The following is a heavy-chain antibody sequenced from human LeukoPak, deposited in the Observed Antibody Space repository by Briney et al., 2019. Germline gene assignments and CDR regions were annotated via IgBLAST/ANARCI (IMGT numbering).Heavy chain of an antibody. D-gene: IGHD2-2*01. CDR1: GYTFTGYC. J-gene: IGHJ6*04. CDR2: INPNSGGT. Sequence: GASVKVSCKASGYTFTGYCMHWVRQAPGQGLEWMGWINPNSGGTNYAQKFQGRVTMTRDTSISTAYMELSRLRSDDTAVYYCARTYCSSTSCHVGLDVWGKGTTVTVSS. CDR3: ARTYCSSTSCHVGLDV. V-gene: IGHV1-2*02.